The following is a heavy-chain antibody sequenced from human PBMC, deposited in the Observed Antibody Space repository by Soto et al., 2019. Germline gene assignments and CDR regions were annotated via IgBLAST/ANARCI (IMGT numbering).Heavy chain of an antibody. CDR1: GFSLSTSGVG. CDR2: IYWDDDK. Sequence: QITLKESGPTLVKPTQTLTLTCTSSGFSLSTSGVGVGWIRQPPGKALEWLALIYWDDDKRYSPSLKSRLTITKDTSKNQVVLTMTNMDPVDTATYYCAHSLGQWLVRATSGFDYWGQGTLVTVSS. V-gene: IGHV2-5*02. D-gene: IGHD6-19*01. CDR3: AHSLGQWLVRATSGFDY. J-gene: IGHJ4*02.